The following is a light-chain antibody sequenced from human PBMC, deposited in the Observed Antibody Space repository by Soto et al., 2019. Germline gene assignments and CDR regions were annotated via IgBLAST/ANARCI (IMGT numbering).Light chain of an antibody. CDR3: QQANSFPLT. CDR1: QSVTSNY. J-gene: IGKJ4*01. V-gene: IGKV1-12*01. Sequence: TQSPGTLSLAPGERATLSCGANQSVTSNYLAWYQQKPGKAPKLQIYAASSLQSGVPSRFSGSGSGTDFTLTISSLQPEDFATYYCQQANSFPLTFGGGTKVDIK. CDR2: AAS.